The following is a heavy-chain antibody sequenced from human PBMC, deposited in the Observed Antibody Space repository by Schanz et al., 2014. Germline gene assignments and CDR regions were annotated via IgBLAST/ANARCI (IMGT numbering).Heavy chain of an antibody. D-gene: IGHD4-17*01. V-gene: IGHV3-7*04. CDR1: GLIFSNYV. J-gene: IGHJ3*02. CDR2: IKHDGSVK. CDR3: ARKMKLGVYGGKGHDSLDI. Sequence: EVQLLESGGGLVEPGGSLRLSCAASGLIFSNYVMSWVRQAPGKGPEWVANIKHDGSVKDYVDSVEGRFTISRDNAKNSLYLQMTSLRAEDTAVYYCARKMKLGVYGGKGHDSLDIWGQGTMVTVSS.